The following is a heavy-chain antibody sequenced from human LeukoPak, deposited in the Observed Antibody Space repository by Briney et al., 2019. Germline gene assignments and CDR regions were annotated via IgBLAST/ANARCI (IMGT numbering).Heavy chain of an antibody. CDR3: ARGRGPSYDYFDY. D-gene: IGHD3-10*01. V-gene: IGHV1-3*03. J-gene: IGHJ4*02. CDR2: INGGSGNT. CDR1: GYTFTDYT. Sequence: GASVKVSCKASGYTFTDYTMHWLRQAPGQRLDWMGWINGGSGNTKYSPEFQGRVTITRDTSASTAYMELSSLRSEDTAVYYCARGRGPSYDYFDYWGQGTLVTVSS.